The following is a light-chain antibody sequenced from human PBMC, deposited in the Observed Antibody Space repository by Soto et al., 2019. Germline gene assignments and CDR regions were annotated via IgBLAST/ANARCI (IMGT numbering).Light chain of an antibody. CDR2: DVS. Sequence: QLTQFPSTLSASDGDRVPITCQASQSISGWLAWYQQQPGKAPKLLIYDVSSLESGVPSRFSGTGSGTEFTLSIDSQQPDDFATQYCQQYHTSSITFGQGT. J-gene: IGKJ5*01. CDR1: QSISGW. CDR3: QQYHTSSIT. V-gene: IGKV1-5*01.